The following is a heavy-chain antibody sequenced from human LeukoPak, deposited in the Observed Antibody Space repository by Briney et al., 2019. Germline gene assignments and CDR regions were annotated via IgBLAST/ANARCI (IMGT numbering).Heavy chain of an antibody. Sequence: ASVKVSCKASGYTLDRFGISWVRQAPGQGLEWLGWINPYNGKTIFGEKFQGRVTMTTDTSTSTVYMELTSLRSDDTAVYFCARDTPQHLKRFDYWGQGTLVTVSS. CDR2: INPYNGKT. CDR3: ARDTPQHLKRFDY. V-gene: IGHV1-18*01. J-gene: IGHJ4*02. CDR1: GYTLDRFG.